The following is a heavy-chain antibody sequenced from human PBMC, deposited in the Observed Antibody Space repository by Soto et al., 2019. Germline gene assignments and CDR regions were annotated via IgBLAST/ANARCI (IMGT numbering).Heavy chain of an antibody. CDR3: AREKSDFWNGYTKNWSDT. J-gene: IGHJ5*02. CDR2: IYSSGST. CDR1: GCSISNHY. Sequence: SETLSVTCTVSGCSISNHYWSWIRQPPGKGLEWIGYIYSSGSTNYNPSLKSRVTISVDTSKNQFSLKLSSVTAADTAVYYCAREKSDFWNGYTKNWSDTWGQGTLVTVSS. D-gene: IGHD3-3*01. V-gene: IGHV4-59*11.